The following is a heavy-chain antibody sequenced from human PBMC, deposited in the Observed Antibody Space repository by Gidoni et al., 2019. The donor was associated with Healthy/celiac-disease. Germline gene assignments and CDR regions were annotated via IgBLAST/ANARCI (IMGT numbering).Heavy chain of an antibody. D-gene: IGHD3-10*01. CDR2: ISYDGSNK. Sequence: QVQLVESGGGGVQHGRSLRLSCAASGFTFSRDGMHWVRQAPGKGLEWVAVISYDGSNKYYADSVKGRFTISRDNSKNTLYLQMNSLRAEDTAVYYCAKGGGAFDIWGQGTMVTVSS. V-gene: IGHV3-30*18. J-gene: IGHJ3*02. CDR1: GFTFSRDG. CDR3: AKGGGAFDI.